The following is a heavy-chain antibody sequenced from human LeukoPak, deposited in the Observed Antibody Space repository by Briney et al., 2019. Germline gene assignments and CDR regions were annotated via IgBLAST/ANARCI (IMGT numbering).Heavy chain of an antibody. D-gene: IGHD2-2*02. J-gene: IGHJ3*02. CDR2: IYSGGST. V-gene: IGHV3-66*02. CDR1: GFTVSSNY. CDR3: ARVGYCSSTSCYKGLGAFDI. Sequence: PGGSLRLSCAASGFTVSSNYMSWVRQAPGKGLEWVSVIYSGGSTYYADSVKGRFTISRDNSKNTLYLQMNSLRAEDTAVYYCARVGYCSSTSCYKGLGAFDIWGQGTMVTVSS.